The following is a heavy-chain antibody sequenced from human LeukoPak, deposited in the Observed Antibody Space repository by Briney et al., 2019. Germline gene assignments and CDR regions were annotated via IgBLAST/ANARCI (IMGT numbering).Heavy chain of an antibody. V-gene: IGHV3-20*04. D-gene: IGHD3-16*01. Sequence: GGSLRLSCAASGFTFDDYGMSWVRQAPGKGLEWVSGINWNGGSTGYADSVKGRFTISRDNAKNSLYLQMNSLRAEDTAVYYCAHLGGMVIQNWGQGTLVTVSS. CDR1: GFTFDDYG. J-gene: IGHJ1*01. CDR2: INWNGGST. CDR3: AHLGGMVIQN.